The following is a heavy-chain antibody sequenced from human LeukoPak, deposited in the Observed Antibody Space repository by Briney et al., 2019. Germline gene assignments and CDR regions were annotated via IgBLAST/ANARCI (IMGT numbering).Heavy chain of an antibody. CDR1: GGSISSYY. J-gene: IGHJ2*01. V-gene: IGHV4-59*01. Sequence: PSETLSLTCTVSGGSISSYYWSWIRQPPGKGLEWIGYIYYSGSTNYTPSLKSRVTISVDTSKTRFSLKLSSVTAADTAVYYCARDLGPYSSGWYFDLWGRGTLVTVSS. CDR2: IYYSGST. CDR3: ARDLGPYSSGWYFDL. D-gene: IGHD6-19*01.